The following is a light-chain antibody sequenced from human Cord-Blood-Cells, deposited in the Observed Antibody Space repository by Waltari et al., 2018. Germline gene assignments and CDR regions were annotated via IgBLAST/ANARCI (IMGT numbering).Light chain of an antibody. J-gene: IGKJ1*01. V-gene: IGKV1-5*01. Sequence: DIQMTQAPSTLSASVGDRFTVTCRASQSISSWLAWYQQKPGNAPKLLIYDASSLESGVPSRFGSSASRTEFTLTISSLPPDDVATYYCQQYNSYWAFGQGTKVEIK. CDR2: DAS. CDR3: QQYNSYWA. CDR1: QSISSW.